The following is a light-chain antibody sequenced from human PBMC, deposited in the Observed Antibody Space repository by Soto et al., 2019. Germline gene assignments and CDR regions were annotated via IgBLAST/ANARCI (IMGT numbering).Light chain of an antibody. CDR2: DAS. CDR3: LHRMNWPLT. J-gene: IGKJ5*01. V-gene: IGKV3-11*01. Sequence: DIVLTQSPVTLSLSPGERATLSCRASETVSSYLLWYQQKPGQDPRLLIYDASERATGIPARFSGSGSETDFTLTISSLEPEDFRVYYCLHRMNWPLTFGQGTRLENK. CDR1: ETVSSY.